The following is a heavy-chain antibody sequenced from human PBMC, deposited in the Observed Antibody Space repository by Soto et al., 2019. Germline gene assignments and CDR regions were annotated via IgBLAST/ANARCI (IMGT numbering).Heavy chain of an antibody. CDR3: ARSSLAAAGTVTRFDY. V-gene: IGHV4-59*08. J-gene: IGHJ4*02. CDR1: GGSISSYY. Sequence: QVQLQESGPGLVKPSETLSLTCTVSGGSISSYYWSWIRQPPGKGLEWIGYIYYSGSTNYNPSLKRRVTISVDTSKNQFSLKLSSVTAADTAVYYCARSSLAAAGTVTRFDYWGQGTLVTVSS. CDR2: IYYSGST. D-gene: IGHD6-13*01.